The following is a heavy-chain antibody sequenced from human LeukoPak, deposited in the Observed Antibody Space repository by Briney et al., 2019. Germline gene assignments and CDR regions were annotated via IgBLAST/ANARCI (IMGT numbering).Heavy chain of an antibody. CDR2: ISISGSKT. Sequence: HAGGSLRLSCAASEFDFSSHAMTWVRQAPGKGLEWVSAISISGSKTCYADSVKGRFTISRDNSKNTLYLQMNSLRAEDTAVYYCANEVRPNDYWGQGTQVTVSS. J-gene: IGHJ4*02. CDR3: ANEVRPNDY. CDR1: EFDFSSHA. V-gene: IGHV3-23*01. D-gene: IGHD2-2*01.